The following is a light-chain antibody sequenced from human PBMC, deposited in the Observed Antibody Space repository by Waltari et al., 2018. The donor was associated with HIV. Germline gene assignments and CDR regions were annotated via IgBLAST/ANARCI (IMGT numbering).Light chain of an antibody. J-gene: IGLJ2*01. CDR3: CSYAGTVV. CDR1: SGDVGTYNL. CDR2: EAT. Sequence: QSALSQPASVSGSPGQSITISCTGGSGDVGTYNLVSWYQRLPGSPPKLIIYEATKRPSGVSNRFSGSKSGGTASLTISGLQADDEGHYYCCSYAGTVVFGGGTELTVL. V-gene: IGLV2-23*01.